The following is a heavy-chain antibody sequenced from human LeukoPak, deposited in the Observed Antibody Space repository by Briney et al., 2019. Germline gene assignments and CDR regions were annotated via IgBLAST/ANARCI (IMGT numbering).Heavy chain of an antibody. D-gene: IGHD2-2*01. J-gene: IGHJ4*02. V-gene: IGHV3-7*01. CDR3: AKDRRTYCSSTSCSLFDY. CDR2: IKQDGSEK. CDR1: GFTFSSYW. Sequence: GGSLRLSXAASGFTFSSYWMSWVRQAPGKGLEWVANIKQDGSEKYYVDSVKGRFTISRDNAKNSLYLQMNSLRAEDTAVYYCAKDRRTYCSSTSCSLFDYWGQGTLVTVSS.